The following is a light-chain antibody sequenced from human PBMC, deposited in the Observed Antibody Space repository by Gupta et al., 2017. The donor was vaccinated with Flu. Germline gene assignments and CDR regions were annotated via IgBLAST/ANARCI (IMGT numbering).Light chain of an antibody. V-gene: IGLV1-47*01. J-gene: IGLJ3*02. Sequence: SVLTQPPSASGTPGQSVPISCSGSSSNIGSNYVYWYQQLPGTAPKVLIYRNNQRPSGVPDRFSGSKSGTSASLAISGLRSEDEADYYCAAWDDSLSGWVFGGGTKLTVL. CDR3: AAWDDSLSGWV. CDR1: SSNIGSNY. CDR2: RNN.